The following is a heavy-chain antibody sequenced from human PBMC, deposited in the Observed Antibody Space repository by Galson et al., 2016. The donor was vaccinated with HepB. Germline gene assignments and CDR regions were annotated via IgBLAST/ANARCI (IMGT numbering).Heavy chain of an antibody. J-gene: IGHJ4*02. Sequence: ETLSLTCTVFGGSISSDYWSWIRQPPGKGLEWIGYIYNSGSTNYNPSLKSRVTLSVDTSKNQFSLKLSSVTAADPAVYYCASTSDSGGVEFDYWGQGTLVTVSS. D-gene: IGHD2-15*01. CDR1: GGSISSDY. CDR3: ASTSDSGGVEFDY. CDR2: IYNSGST. V-gene: IGHV4-59*08.